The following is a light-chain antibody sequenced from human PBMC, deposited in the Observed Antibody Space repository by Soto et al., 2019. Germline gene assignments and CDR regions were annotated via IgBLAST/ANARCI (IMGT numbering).Light chain of an antibody. J-gene: IGKJ2*03. CDR2: DAS. CDR1: QSIDNW. CDR3: QRYGPLAYS. Sequence: DIQMTQSPSFVSASVGDRVTITCRASQSIDNWLAWYQQKPGKAPKLLIYDASTLEIGVSSEFTGSGAGREFTLTMSKLLPDDFATHYFQRYGPLAYSFGQGTKRVIK. V-gene: IGKV1-5*01.